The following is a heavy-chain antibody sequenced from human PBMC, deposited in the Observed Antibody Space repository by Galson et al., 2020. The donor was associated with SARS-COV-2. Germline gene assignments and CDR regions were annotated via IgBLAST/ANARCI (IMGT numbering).Heavy chain of an antibody. J-gene: IGHJ4*02. CDR3: ASGMVRGDPTTPFDY. Sequence: ASVKVSCKASGYTFIGYYIHWVRQAPGQGLEWMGWINPNSGGTDYTQKFQGRVTMTRDTSISTAYMELSRLTSDDTAVYYCASGMVRGDPTTPFDYWGQGTLVTVSS. CDR1: GYTFIGYY. D-gene: IGHD3-10*01. V-gene: IGHV1-2*02. CDR2: INPNSGGT.